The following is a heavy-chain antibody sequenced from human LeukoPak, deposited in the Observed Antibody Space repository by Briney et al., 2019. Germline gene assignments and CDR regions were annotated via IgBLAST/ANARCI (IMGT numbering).Heavy chain of an antibody. Sequence: PGGSLRLSFVVSGFTVSSNYTSWVRQAPGKGLQWVSVIYSGGSTYYADSVKGRFTISRDNSKNTLSLQMNTLRAEDTAVYYCVGYPGAFDIWGQGTMVTVSS. D-gene: IGHD1-1*01. CDR3: VGYPGAFDI. J-gene: IGHJ3*02. CDR2: IYSGGST. CDR1: GFTVSSNY. V-gene: IGHV3-66*01.